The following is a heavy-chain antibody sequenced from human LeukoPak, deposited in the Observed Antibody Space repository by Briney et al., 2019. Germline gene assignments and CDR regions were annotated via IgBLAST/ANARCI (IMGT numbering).Heavy chain of an antibody. J-gene: IGHJ5*02. D-gene: IGHD1-26*01. CDR1: GGSISVRNYY. Sequence: SETLSLTCTDSGGSISVRNYYWGWIRQPPGKGLEWIGSIYYSGSTYYNPSLKSRVTISADTSKNQFSLKLSSVTAADTAVYYCARQGAFDPWGPGTLVTVSS. CDR3: ARQGAFDP. CDR2: IYYSGST. V-gene: IGHV4-39*01.